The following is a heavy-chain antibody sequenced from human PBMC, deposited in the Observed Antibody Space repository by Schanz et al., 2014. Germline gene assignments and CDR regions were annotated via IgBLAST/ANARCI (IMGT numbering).Heavy chain of an antibody. J-gene: IGHJ6*02. D-gene: IGHD7-27*01. Sequence: QLQLQESGSGLVKPSQTLSLTCGVSGGSISSGGSSWNWIRLPPGKGLEWIGYIYHSGSTYYNPSLKSRVTISVDRSKNQFSLILNSVTAADTAVYYCARDNDMLIGNVNGDDYYYAMDVWGPGTTVTVSS. CDR3: ARDNDMLIGNVNGDDYYYAMDV. V-gene: IGHV4-30-2*01. CDR1: GGSISSGGSS. CDR2: IYHSGST.